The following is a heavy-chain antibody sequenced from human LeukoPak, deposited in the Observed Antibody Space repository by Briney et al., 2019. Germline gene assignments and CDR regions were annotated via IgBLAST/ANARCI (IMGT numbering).Heavy chain of an antibody. D-gene: IGHD2-21*01. CDR3: ARSDVVTADWYFDI. CDR2: DNPDSGGT. Sequence: GASVKVSCKASVYTFSGYYIHWVRQAPGQGLEWVGRDNPDSGGTKYAQKFQGRVTVTRDTSISTAYMELTSLRFDDTAVYYCARSDVVTADWYFDIWGRGTLVTVS. J-gene: IGHJ2*01. CDR1: VYTFSGYY. V-gene: IGHV1-2*02.